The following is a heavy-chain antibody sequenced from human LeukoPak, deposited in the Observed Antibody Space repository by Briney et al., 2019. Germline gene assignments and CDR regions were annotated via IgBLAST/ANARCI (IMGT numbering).Heavy chain of an antibody. D-gene: IGHD3/OR15-3a*01. CDR3: AKAHLLDWLLPFDY. V-gene: IGHV3-30*18. J-gene: IGHJ4*02. Sequence: PGRSLRLSCAASEFTFSSYAMHWVRQVPGKGLEWVALVSYDGSDKYYADSVKGRFTISRDNSKNTLYLQMNSLRGEDTAVYYCAKAHLLDWLLPFDYWGQGTLVTVSS. CDR2: VSYDGSDK. CDR1: EFTFSSYA.